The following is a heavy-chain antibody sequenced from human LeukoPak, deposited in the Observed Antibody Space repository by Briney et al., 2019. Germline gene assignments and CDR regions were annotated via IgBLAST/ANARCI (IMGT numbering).Heavy chain of an antibody. Sequence: GESLKISCKGSGYSFTSYWIGWVRQMPGKGLEWMGINYPGDSDTRYSPSFQGQVTISADKSISTAYLQWSSLKASDTAMYYCARQSRVGATTVPFDYWGQGTLVTVSS. D-gene: IGHD1-26*01. CDR1: GYSFTSYW. CDR2: NYPGDSDT. V-gene: IGHV5-51*01. CDR3: ARQSRVGATTVPFDY. J-gene: IGHJ4*02.